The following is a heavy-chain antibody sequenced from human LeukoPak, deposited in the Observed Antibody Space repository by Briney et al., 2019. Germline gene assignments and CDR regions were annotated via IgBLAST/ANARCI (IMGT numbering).Heavy chain of an antibody. CDR3: AREAGSSGYLYYFDY. CDR2: ISAYNGNT. D-gene: IGHD3-22*01. CDR1: GYTSTSYG. V-gene: IGHV1-18*01. Sequence: ASVKVSCKASGYTSTSYGISWVRQAPGQGLEWMGWISAYNGNTNYAQKLQGRVTMTTDTSTSTAYMELRSLRSDDTAVYYCAREAGSSGYLYYFDYWGQGTLVTVSS. J-gene: IGHJ4*02.